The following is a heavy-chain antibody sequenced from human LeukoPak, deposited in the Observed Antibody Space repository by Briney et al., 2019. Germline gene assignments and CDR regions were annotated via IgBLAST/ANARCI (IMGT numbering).Heavy chain of an antibody. J-gene: IGHJ4*02. CDR3: ASGPLRYCSSTSCSLLFDY. CDR2: IIPIFGTA. D-gene: IGHD2-2*01. Sequence: ASVKVSCKASGGTFSSYAISWVRQAPGQGLEWMGGIIPIFGTANYAQKFQGRVTITTDESTSTAYMELSSLRSEDTAVYYCASGPLRYCSSTSCSLLFDYWGQGTLVTVSS. CDR1: GGTFSSYA. V-gene: IGHV1-69*05.